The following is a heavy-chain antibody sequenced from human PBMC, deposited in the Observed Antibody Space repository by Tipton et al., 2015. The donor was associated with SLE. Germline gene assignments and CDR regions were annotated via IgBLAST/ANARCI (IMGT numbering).Heavy chain of an antibody. CDR2: IYHTGST. J-gene: IGHJ3*02. D-gene: IGHD7-27*01. V-gene: IGHV4-59*12. CDR3: ARGPNWGLDDAFDI. Sequence: TLSLTCSVSGVSISTYYWSWIRQSPGKGLEWIGYIYHTGSTYYNPSLESRLTISLDTSKTQFFLRLSSVTAADTAVYFCARGPNWGLDDAFDIWGQGTMVSVSS. CDR1: GVSISTYY.